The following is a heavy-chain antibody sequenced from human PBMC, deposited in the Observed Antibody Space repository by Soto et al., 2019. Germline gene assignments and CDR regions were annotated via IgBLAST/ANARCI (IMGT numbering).Heavy chain of an antibody. V-gene: IGHV4-34*01. CDR2: INHSGST. D-gene: IGHD6-19*01. Sequence: SETLSLTCAVYGGSFSGYYWSWIRQPPGKGLEWIGEINHSGSTNYNPSLKSRVTISVDTSKNQFSLKLSSVTAADTAVYYCARGNSSRYMDYWGQGTLVTVSS. CDR1: GGSFSGYY. CDR3: ARGNSSRYMDY. J-gene: IGHJ4*02.